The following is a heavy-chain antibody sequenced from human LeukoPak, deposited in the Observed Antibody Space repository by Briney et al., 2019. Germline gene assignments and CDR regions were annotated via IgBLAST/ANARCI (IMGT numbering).Heavy chain of an antibody. CDR3: ARGVDNTGRLRWFDS. D-gene: IGHD1-1*01. Sequence: GGSLRLSCAASGFTFSNYALTWVRQTPGKGLEWVSTISGRGSDRFYADAVKGRFTISRENSENTMYLQMNSLRIEDTAFYYCARGVDNTGRLRWFDSWGQGTLVTVSS. CDR2: ISGRGSDR. CDR1: GFTFSNYA. J-gene: IGHJ5*01. V-gene: IGHV3-23*01.